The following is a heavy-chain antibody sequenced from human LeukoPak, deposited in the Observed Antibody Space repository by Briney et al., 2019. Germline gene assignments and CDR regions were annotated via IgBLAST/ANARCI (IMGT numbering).Heavy chain of an antibody. CDR1: GFTFSNYA. Sequence: GGSLRLSCAASGFTFSNYAMSWVRQAPGKGLEWVSAISGSGDSTYYADSVKGRFTISRDNSKNTLYLQMNSLKTEDTAVYYCTTDRGFDAFDIWGQGTMVTVSS. CDR3: TTDRGFDAFDI. CDR2: ISGSGDST. V-gene: IGHV3-23*01. J-gene: IGHJ3*02. D-gene: IGHD2-15*01.